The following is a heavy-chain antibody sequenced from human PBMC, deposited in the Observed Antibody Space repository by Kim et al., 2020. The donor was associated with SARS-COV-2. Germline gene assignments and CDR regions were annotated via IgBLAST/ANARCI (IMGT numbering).Heavy chain of an antibody. CDR2: ISVSSTYA. Sequence: GGSLRLSCTASGFTFSDHHMNWVRQAPGKGLEWVSYISVSSTYANYGDSVRGRFTISRDDAKNSLYLQMNSLRGDDTAVYYCARGWRLERMPFDNWGQGTLVTVSS. CDR1: GFTFSDHH. J-gene: IGHJ4*02. V-gene: IGHV3-11*05. D-gene: IGHD1-1*01. CDR3: ARGWRLERMPFDN.